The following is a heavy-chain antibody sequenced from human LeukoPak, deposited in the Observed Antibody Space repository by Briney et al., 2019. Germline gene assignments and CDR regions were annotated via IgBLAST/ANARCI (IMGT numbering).Heavy chain of an antibody. D-gene: IGHD6-13*01. CDR1: GFTFTSSA. CDR3: AAGGHSSSWYYYFDY. Sequence: SVKVSCKASGFTFTSSAVQWVRQARGQRLEWIGWIVVGSGNTNYAQKFQERVTITRDMSTSTAYMELSSLRSEDTAVYYCAAGGHSSSWYYYFDYWGQGTLVTVSS. J-gene: IGHJ4*02. CDR2: IVVGSGNT. V-gene: IGHV1-58*01.